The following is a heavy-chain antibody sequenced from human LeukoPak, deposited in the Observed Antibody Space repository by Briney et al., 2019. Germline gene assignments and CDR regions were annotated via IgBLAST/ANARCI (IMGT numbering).Heavy chain of an antibody. CDR1: GFTFNTYA. CDR3: AKGSSGYFVDL. CDR2: ICGSGGCT. D-gene: IGHD3-22*01. Sequence: GGSLRLSCEASGFTFNTYAIYWVRQAPGKGLEWVSGICGSGGCTYYADSVKGRFTISRDNSKNTVYLQMNSLRAEDTALYYCAKGSSGYFVDLWGQGTLVTVSS. V-gene: IGHV3-23*01. J-gene: IGHJ5*02.